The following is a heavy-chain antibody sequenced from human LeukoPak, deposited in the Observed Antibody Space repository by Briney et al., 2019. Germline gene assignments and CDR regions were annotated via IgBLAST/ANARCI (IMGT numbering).Heavy chain of an antibody. Sequence: PGGSLRLSCTASGFTFSSYSMNWVRQAPGKGLEWVSSISSSSSYIYYADSVKGRFTISRDNAKNSLYLQMNSLRAEDAAVYYCARDRVVDYYGSGSPNWFDPWGQGTLVTVSS. V-gene: IGHV3-21*01. CDR3: ARDRVVDYYGSGSPNWFDP. J-gene: IGHJ5*02. D-gene: IGHD3-10*01. CDR2: ISSSSSYI. CDR1: GFTFSSYS.